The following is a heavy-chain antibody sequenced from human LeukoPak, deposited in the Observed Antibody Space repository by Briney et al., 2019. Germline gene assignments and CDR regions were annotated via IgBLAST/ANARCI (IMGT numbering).Heavy chain of an antibody. J-gene: IGHJ3*02. D-gene: IGHD5-12*01. V-gene: IGHV3-30*02. CDR2: IRYDGSNK. Sequence: GGSLRLSCAASGFTFSSYGMHWVRQAPGKGLEWVAFIRYDGSNKYYADSVKGRFTISRDNSKNTLYLQMNSLRAEDTAVYYCAKVLASGYDSRWAFDIWGQGAMVTVPS. CDR3: AKVLASGYDSRWAFDI. CDR1: GFTFSSYG.